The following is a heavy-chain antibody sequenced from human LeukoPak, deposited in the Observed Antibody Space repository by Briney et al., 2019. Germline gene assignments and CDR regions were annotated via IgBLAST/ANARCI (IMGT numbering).Heavy chain of an antibody. CDR2: IWYDGGKK. V-gene: IGHV3-33*01. D-gene: IGHD2-15*01. Sequence: GGSLRLSCAASGFTFSDYGMHWVRQAPGKGLEWVALIWYDGGKKYYIDSVRGRFTISRDNSKNTLYLQMDSLRAEDTAVYYCVRYCNGGSCYRAAFDVWGPGTMVTVSS. CDR1: GFTFSDYG. CDR3: VRYCNGGSCYRAAFDV. J-gene: IGHJ3*01.